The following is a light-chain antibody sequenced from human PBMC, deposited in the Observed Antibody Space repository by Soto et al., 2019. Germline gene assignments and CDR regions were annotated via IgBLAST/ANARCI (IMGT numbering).Light chain of an antibody. CDR3: GSYTASTSFVI. CDR2: EVS. V-gene: IGLV2-18*02. CDR1: SSDVGSYNR. J-gene: IGLJ2*01. Sequence: QPALTQPPSGSGSHRQSGSISCTGTSSDVGSYNRVSWYQQSPSTAPKLIIYEVSNRPSGVPDRFSGSKSGNTASLTISGLQAEDEADYFCGSYTASTSFVIFGGGTQLTVL.